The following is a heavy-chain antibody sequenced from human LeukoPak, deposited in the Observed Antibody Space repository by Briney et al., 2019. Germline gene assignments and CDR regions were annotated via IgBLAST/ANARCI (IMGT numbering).Heavy chain of an antibody. CDR2: ISYDGSNK. J-gene: IGHJ4*02. CDR1: GFTYSSYG. V-gene: IGHV3-30*18. CDR3: AKDSPSGSYSNGVDY. Sequence: GGSLRLSCAASGFTYSSYGMHWVRQAPGKGLEWVAVISYDGSNKYYADSVKGRFTISRDNSKNTLYLQMNSLRAEDTAVYYCAKDSPSGSYSNGVDYWGQGTLVTVSS. D-gene: IGHD1-26*01.